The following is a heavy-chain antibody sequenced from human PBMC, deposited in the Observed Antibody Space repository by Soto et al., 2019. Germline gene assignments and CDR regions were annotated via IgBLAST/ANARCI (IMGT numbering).Heavy chain of an antibody. V-gene: IGHV4-4*02. Sequence: QVQLQESGPGLVKPSGTLSLTCAVSGGSISSSNWWSWVRQPPGKGLEWIGEIYHSGSTNYNPCLKRRVTISVDKSKNQLSLKLSSVTAADTAVYYCARVAVAGTRVDYWGQGTLVTVSS. CDR2: IYHSGST. CDR3: ARVAVAGTRVDY. J-gene: IGHJ4*02. CDR1: GGSISSSNW. D-gene: IGHD6-19*01.